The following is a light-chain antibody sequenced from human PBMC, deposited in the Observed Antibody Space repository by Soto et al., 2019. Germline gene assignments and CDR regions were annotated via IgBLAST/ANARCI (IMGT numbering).Light chain of an antibody. CDR2: WAS. CDR1: QNVLYKSNNENY. J-gene: IGKJ2*01. Sequence: DIVMTQSPDSLAVSLGERATINCKSSQNVLYKSNNENYLAWFQQKPGQPPKLLIYWASTRKSGVPDRFTGSGSGSNCTLTISSLQAEDGAVYYCQQYYQTPPYTLGPGTRREI. CDR3: QQYYQTPPYT. V-gene: IGKV4-1*01.